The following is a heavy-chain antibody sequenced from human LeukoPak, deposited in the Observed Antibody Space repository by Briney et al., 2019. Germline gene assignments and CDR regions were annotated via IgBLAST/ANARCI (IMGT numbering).Heavy chain of an antibody. CDR3: ARAPYGSSRRVDY. CDR2: IYPGDSDT. J-gene: IGHJ4*02. Sequence: GESLKISCKGSGYSFTSHWIGWVRQMPGKGLEWMGIIYPGDSDTRYSPSFQGQVTISADKSISTAYLQWSSLRASDTAMYYCARAPYGSSRRVDYWGQGTLVTVSS. V-gene: IGHV5-51*01. D-gene: IGHD3-10*01. CDR1: GYSFTSHW.